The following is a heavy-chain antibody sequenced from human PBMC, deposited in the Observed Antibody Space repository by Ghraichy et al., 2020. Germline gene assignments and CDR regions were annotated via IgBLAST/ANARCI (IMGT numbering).Heavy chain of an antibody. V-gene: IGHV4-34*01. D-gene: IGHD3-3*01. CDR2: INHSGST. J-gene: IGHJ6*02. Sequence: SETLSLTCAVYGGSFSGYYWSWIHQPPGKGLEWIGEINHSGSTNYNPSLKSRVTISVDTSKNQFSLKLTSVTAADTAVFYCARNSPNYYDFWSGYLYRDYYGMDVWGQGTTVTVSS. CDR3: ARNSPNYYDFWSGYLYRDYYGMDV. CDR1: GGSFSGYY.